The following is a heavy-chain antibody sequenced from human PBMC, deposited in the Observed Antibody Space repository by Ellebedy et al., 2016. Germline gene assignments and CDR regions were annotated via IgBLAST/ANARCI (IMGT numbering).Heavy chain of an antibody. J-gene: IGHJ2*01. CDR2: TYYRSKWNN. V-gene: IGHV6-1*01. D-gene: IGHD1-26*01. Sequence: SQTLSLTCDISGDSVSRNSAAWNWIRQSPWRGLEWLGRTYYRSKWNNDYAVFVKSRITINPDTSKNQFSLQLNSVTPEDTAVYYCARAREGGWYFDLWGRGTLVTVSS. CDR3: ARAREGGWYFDL. CDR1: GDSVSRNSAA.